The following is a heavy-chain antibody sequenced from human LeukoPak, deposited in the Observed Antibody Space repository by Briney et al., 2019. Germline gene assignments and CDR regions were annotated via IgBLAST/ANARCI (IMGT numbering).Heavy chain of an antibody. Sequence: GGSLRLSCAASGFTFSSYSMNWVRQAPGKGLEWVSYISSSSSTIYYADSVKGRFTISRDNAKNSLYLQMNSLRAEDTAVYYCAKDKEGGTGSLDYWGQGTLVTVSS. CDR2: ISSSSSTI. J-gene: IGHJ4*02. V-gene: IGHV3-48*01. D-gene: IGHD2-15*01. CDR3: AKDKEGGTGSLDY. CDR1: GFTFSSYS.